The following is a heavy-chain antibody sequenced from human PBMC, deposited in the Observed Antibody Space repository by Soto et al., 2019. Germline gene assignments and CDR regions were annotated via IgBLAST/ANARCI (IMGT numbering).Heavy chain of an antibody. CDR3: ARDPVWGSYRSHFDY. J-gene: IGHJ4*02. Sequence: PSVKVSCKASGYTFTSYGISWVRQAPGQGLEWMGWISAYNGNTNYAQKLQGRVTMTTDTSTSTAYMELRSLRSDDTAVYYCARDPVWGSYRSHFDYWGQGTLVTVSS. CDR1: GYTFTSYG. V-gene: IGHV1-18*04. D-gene: IGHD3-16*02. CDR2: ISAYNGNT.